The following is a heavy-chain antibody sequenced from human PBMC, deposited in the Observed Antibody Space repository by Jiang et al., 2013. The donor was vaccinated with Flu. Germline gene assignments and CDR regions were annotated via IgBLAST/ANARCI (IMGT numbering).Heavy chain of an antibody. J-gene: IGHJ4*02. CDR3: ALAIDGNFYFDY. D-gene: IGHD5-24*01. CDR2: MHPGYSDS. CDR1: GNRFMNYW. V-gene: IGHV5-51*01. Sequence: QLVESGAEVKKPGESLKISCEGSGNRFMNYWIGWVRQTPGEGLEWMGIMHPGYSDSRYSPSFQGQVTLSADKSINTAYLQWSRLQASDTAMYYCALAIDGNFYFDYWGQGTLVT.